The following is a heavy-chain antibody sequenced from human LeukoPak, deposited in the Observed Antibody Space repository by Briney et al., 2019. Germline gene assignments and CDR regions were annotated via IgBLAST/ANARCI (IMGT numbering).Heavy chain of an antibody. V-gene: IGHV1-69*01. Sequence: GSSVKVSCKASGGTFSSYAISWVRQAPGQGLEWMGGIIPIFGTANYAQKFQGRLTITADESTSTAYMELSSLRSEDTAVYYCARDSIVVVITDYYYYGMDVWGQGTTVTVSS. D-gene: IGHD3-22*01. CDR2: IIPIFGTA. CDR1: GGTFSSYA. CDR3: ARDSIVVVITDYYYYGMDV. J-gene: IGHJ6*02.